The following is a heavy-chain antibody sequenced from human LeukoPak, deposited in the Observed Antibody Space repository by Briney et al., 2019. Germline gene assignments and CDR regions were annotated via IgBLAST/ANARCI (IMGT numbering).Heavy chain of an antibody. Sequence: SETLSLTCTVSGGSISSSSYYWGWIRQPPGKGLEWIGSIYHSGSTYYNPSLKSRVTISVDTSKNQFSLKLSSVTAADTAVYYCARDDRGVVVVAAIAPHEAPAAFDIWGQGTMVTVSS. V-gene: IGHV4-39*07. CDR2: IYHSGST. D-gene: IGHD2-15*01. J-gene: IGHJ3*02. CDR1: GGSISSSSYY. CDR3: ARDDRGVVVVAAIAPHEAPAAFDI.